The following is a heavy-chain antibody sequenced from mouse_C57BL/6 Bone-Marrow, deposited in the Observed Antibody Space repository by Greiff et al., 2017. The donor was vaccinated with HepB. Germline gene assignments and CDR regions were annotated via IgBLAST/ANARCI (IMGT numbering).Heavy chain of an antibody. V-gene: IGHV5-4*01. J-gene: IGHJ4*01. CDR1: GFTFSSYA. D-gene: IGHD1-1*01. CDR3: ARGTPITTVVATRNMDY. Sequence: EVQLVESGGGLVKPGGSLKLSCAASGFTFSSYAMSWVRQTPEKRLEWVATISDGGSYIYDPDNVKGRFTISRDNATNNLYLQMSHLKSEDTAMYYCARGTPITTVVATRNMDYWGQGTSVTVSS. CDR2: ISDGGSYI.